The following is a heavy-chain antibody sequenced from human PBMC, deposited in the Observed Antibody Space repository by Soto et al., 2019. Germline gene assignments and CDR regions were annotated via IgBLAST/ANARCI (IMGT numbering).Heavy chain of an antibody. CDR2: GYVTGTT. V-gene: IGHV4-4*07. J-gene: IGHJ5*01. CDR1: GASISDYY. Sequence: PSETLSLTCTVSGASISDYYWSWIRQPAGQALEWVGRGYVTGTTYFNPSLKSRVTMSVDTSNNQLSLKLSSVTAADSAIYYCARDGEYNSGWYSFDSWGPGTLVTASS. CDR3: ARDGEYNSGWYSFDS. D-gene: IGHD6-19*01.